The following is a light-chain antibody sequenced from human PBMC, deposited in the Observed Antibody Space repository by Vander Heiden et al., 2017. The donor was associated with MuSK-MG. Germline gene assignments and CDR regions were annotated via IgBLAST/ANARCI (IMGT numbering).Light chain of an antibody. CDR3: QQDDSTPQT. J-gene: IGKJ2*01. CDR1: QSVLYSSENKNY. CDR2: WAS. V-gene: IGKV4-1*01. Sequence: DIVLTQSPESLAVSLGERATINCKSSQSVLYSSENKNYLGWYQQKPSQPPKLLIYWASSRESGVPDRFSGSGSGTDFTLTISNLQAEDVAVYCCQQDDSTPQTFGQGTKLEIK.